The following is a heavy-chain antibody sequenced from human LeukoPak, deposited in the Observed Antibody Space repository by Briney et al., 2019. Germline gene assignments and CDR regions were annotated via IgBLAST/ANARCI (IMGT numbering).Heavy chain of an antibody. J-gene: IGHJ5*02. Sequence: SETLSLTCTVSGGSISSGSYYWSWIRQPAGKGLEWIGRIYTSGSTSYNPSLKSRVAISVDTSKNQFSLKLSSVTAADTAVYYCARDDGGYYLNWFDPWGQGTLVTVSS. CDR2: IYTSGST. D-gene: IGHD3-22*01. CDR1: GGSISSGSYY. V-gene: IGHV4-61*02. CDR3: ARDDGGYYLNWFDP.